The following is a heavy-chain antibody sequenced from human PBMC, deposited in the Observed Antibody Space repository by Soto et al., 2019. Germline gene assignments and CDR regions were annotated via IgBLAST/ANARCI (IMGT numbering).Heavy chain of an antibody. D-gene: IGHD3-16*01. Sequence: GASVKVSCKASGGTFSSYAISWVRQAPGQGLEWMGGIIPIFGTANYAQKFQGRVTITADESTSTAYMELSSLRSEDTAVYYCAREGNSRFGYYYGMDVWGQGTTVTVSS. CDR1: GGTFSSYA. J-gene: IGHJ6*02. V-gene: IGHV1-69*13. CDR2: IIPIFGTA. CDR3: AREGNSRFGYYYGMDV.